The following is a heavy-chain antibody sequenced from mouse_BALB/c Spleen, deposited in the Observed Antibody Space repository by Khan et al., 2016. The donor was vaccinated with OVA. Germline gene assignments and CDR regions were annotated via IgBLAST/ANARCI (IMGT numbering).Heavy chain of an antibody. J-gene: IGHJ1*01. CDR1: GFSFTSYT. V-gene: IGHV5-6-4*01. D-gene: IGHD2-1*01. CDR3: TRDGNYAHWYFDV. Sequence: EVELVESGGGLVRPGGSLKLSCAASGFSFTSYTMSWVRQTPEKRLEWVATISSGSTYTYYPDSVKGRFTISRAHAKNTLYLQMSSLKSEDTAMYYCTRDGNYAHWYFDVWGAGTTVTVSA. CDR2: ISSGSTYT.